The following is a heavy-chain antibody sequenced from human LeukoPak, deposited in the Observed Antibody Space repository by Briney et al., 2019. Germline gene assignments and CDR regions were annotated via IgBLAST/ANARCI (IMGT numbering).Heavy chain of an antibody. CDR3: AVLYWSIAARPFDY. V-gene: IGHV1-2*06. D-gene: IGHD6-6*01. CDR2: INPNSGGT. CDR1: GYTFTGYC. Sequence: GASVKVSCKASGYTFTGYCMHWVRQAPGQGLEWMGRINPNSGGTNYAQKFQGRVTMTRDTSISTAYMELSRLRSDDTAVYYCAVLYWSIAARPFDYWGQGTLVTVSS. J-gene: IGHJ4*02.